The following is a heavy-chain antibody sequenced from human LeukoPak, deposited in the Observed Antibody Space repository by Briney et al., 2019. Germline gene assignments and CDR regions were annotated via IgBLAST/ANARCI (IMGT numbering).Heavy chain of an antibody. CDR1: GGSISSGGYS. V-gene: IGHV4-30-2*01. D-gene: IGHD1-7*01. CDR3: ARGNYDDETWFDI. CDR2: IYHSGST. Sequence: QTSETLSLTCAVSGGSISSGGYSWSWIRQPPGKGLEWIGYIYHSGSTYYNPSLKSRVTISVDRSKNQFSLKLSSVTAADTAVYYCARGNYDDETWFDIWGQGTMVTVSS. J-gene: IGHJ3*02.